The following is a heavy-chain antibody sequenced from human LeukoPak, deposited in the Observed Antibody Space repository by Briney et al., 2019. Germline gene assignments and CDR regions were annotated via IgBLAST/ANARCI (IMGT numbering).Heavy chain of an antibody. Sequence: SETLSLTCTVSGGSISTYYWSWIRQPVGKGLEWIGYIYYNESTNYNPSVKSRVTISADTSKNQFSLKPRSVTAADTAVYYCARGRWLVNYWGQGTLVTVSS. CDR3: ARGRWLVNY. D-gene: IGHD6-19*01. CDR2: IYYNEST. V-gene: IGHV4-59*01. J-gene: IGHJ4*02. CDR1: GGSISTYY.